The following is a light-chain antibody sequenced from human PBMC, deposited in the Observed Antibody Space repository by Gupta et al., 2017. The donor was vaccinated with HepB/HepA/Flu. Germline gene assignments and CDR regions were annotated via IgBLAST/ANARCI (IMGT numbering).Light chain of an antibody. Sequence: EVILTQSPATLSLSPGERATLSCRASQDVSSFLAWYQQKLGQVPRLLIYGASNRAPCITARFSGTGSGTDFTLTISSLEPEDFAVYFCQQWSNGHPGLTFGHGTKVDL. CDR3: QQWSNGHPGLT. CDR2: GAS. J-gene: IGKJ3*01. CDR1: QDVSSF. V-gene: IGKV3D-11*01.